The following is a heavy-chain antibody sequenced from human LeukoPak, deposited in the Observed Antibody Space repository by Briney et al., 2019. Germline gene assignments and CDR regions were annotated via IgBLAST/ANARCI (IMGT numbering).Heavy chain of an antibody. CDR2: IKQDGSEE. CDR3: ARDRVAAAGTNWFDP. Sequence: GGSLRLSCAASGFTFSSYWMSWVRQAPGKGLEWVANIKQDGSEEYYVDSVKGRFTISRDNAKNSLYLQMNSLRAEDTAVYYCARDRVAAAGTNWFDPWGQGTLVTVSS. J-gene: IGHJ5*02. CDR1: GFTFSSYW. D-gene: IGHD6-13*01. V-gene: IGHV3-7*03.